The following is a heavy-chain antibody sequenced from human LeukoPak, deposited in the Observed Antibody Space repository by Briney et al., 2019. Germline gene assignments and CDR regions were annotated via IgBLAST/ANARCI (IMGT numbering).Heavy chain of an antibody. D-gene: IGHD6-13*01. J-gene: IGHJ6*03. V-gene: IGHV4-39*07. CDR3: AREVQSSSWPYYYYYYYMDV. CDR2: IYYSGST. CDR1: GGSISSSSYY. Sequence: SETLSLTCTVSGGSISSSSYYWGWIRQPPGKGLEWIGSIYYSGSTYYNPSLKGRVTISVDTSKNQFSLKLSSVTAADTAVYYCAREVQSSSWPYYYYYYYMDVWGKGTTVTVSS.